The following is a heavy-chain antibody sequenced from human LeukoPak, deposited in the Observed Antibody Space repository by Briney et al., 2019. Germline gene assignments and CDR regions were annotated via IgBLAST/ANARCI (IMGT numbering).Heavy chain of an antibody. Sequence: GGSLRLSCAASGFTFSNAWMSWVRQAPGKGLEWVGRIKSETDGGTTDYAAPVKGRFTISRDDSKNTLYLQMNSLKTEDTAVYYCTTGPVYYDLGYYFDYWGQGTLVTVSS. CDR1: GFTFSNAW. D-gene: IGHD3-22*01. CDR3: TTGPVYYDLGYYFDY. J-gene: IGHJ4*02. V-gene: IGHV3-15*01. CDR2: IKSETDGGTT.